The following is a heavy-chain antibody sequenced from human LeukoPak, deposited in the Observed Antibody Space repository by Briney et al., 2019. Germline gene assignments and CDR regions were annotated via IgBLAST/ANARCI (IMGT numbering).Heavy chain of an antibody. CDR1: GYTFTGYY. V-gene: IGHV1-2*02. Sequence: ASVKVSRKASGYTFTGYYMHWVRQAPGQGLEWMGWINPNSGGTNYAQRFQGRVTMTRGTYVGTAYMELSRLRSDDTAVYYCARDVAKYTSSSDFDYWGQGTLVTVSS. J-gene: IGHJ4*02. CDR2: INPNSGGT. D-gene: IGHD6-6*01. CDR3: ARDVAKYTSSSDFDY.